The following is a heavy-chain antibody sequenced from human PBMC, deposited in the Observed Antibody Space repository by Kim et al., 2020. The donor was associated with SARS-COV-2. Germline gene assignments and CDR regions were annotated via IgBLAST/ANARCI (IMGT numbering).Heavy chain of an antibody. CDR2: TYTSESFT. D-gene: IGHD6-6*01. Sequence: GGSLRLSCAASGFTFNIYSMMWVRQAPGKGLEWISFTYTSESFTTYADSVKGRFTISRDHAKSSLYLQMNSLRIEDTAVYYCARCRPVHGLTPEYWGRGT. CDR1: GFTFNIYS. V-gene: IGHV3-21*05. CDR3: ARCRPVHGLTPEY. J-gene: IGHJ4*02.